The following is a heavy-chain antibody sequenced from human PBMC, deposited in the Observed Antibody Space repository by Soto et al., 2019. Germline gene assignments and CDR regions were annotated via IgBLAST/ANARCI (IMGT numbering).Heavy chain of an antibody. CDR2: IYWDDDK. J-gene: IGHJ4*02. D-gene: IGHD2-21*01. CDR3: AHILWRGRNHYFDF. V-gene: IGHV2-5*02. CDR1: GFSLNTRGLG. Sequence: QITLKESGPPLVKPTETLTLTCNFSGFSLNTRGLGVGWIRQPPGKALEWLAVIYWDDDKQYSPSLRSRLTITKDTSKSQVVLTMSNVDPVDTATYFCAHILWRGRNHYFDFWGQGSLVTVSS.